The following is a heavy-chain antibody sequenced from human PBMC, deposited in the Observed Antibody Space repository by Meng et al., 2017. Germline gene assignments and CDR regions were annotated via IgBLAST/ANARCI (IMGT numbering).Heavy chain of an antibody. CDR2: ISYDGSNK. CDR3: ARDKGATTVVMWSYFDY. D-gene: IGHD4-23*01. CDR1: GFTFSSYA. Sequence: GESLKISCAASGFTFSSYAMHWVRQAPGKGLEWVAVISYDGSNKYYADSVKGRFTISRDNSKNTLYLQMNSLRAEDTAVYYCARDKGATTVVMWSYFDYWGQGTLVTVSS. J-gene: IGHJ4*02. V-gene: IGHV3-30*04.